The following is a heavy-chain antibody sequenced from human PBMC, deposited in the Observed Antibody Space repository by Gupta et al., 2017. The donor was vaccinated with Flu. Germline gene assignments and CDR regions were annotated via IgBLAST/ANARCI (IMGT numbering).Heavy chain of an antibody. CDR1: GFPFSSYW. Sequence: EVQLVESGVGLVQPGWSLRLSCAASGFPFSSYWMSWVRQAPGKGLEWVANIKQDGSEKYYVDSVKGRITISRDNAKNSLYLQMNSLRAEDTAVYYCARADIAAADYYYYGMDVWGQGTTVTVSS. CDR3: ARADIAAADYYYYGMDV. V-gene: IGHV3-7*01. CDR2: IKQDGSEK. D-gene: IGHD6-13*01. J-gene: IGHJ6*02.